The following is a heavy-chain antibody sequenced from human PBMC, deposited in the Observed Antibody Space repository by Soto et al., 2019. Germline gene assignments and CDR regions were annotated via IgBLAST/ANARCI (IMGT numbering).Heavy chain of an antibody. Sequence: SETLSLTCTVSGVSISSLYWSWIRQPPGKGLEWIGNIYYSGSTNYNPSLKSRVTISVDTSKNQFSLKLSSVTAADTAVYYCASQTANYYGSGSYYLPFDYWGQGTLVTVSS. CDR1: GVSISSLY. J-gene: IGHJ4*02. V-gene: IGHV4-59*01. CDR3: ASQTANYYGSGSYYLPFDY. CDR2: IYYSGST. D-gene: IGHD3-10*01.